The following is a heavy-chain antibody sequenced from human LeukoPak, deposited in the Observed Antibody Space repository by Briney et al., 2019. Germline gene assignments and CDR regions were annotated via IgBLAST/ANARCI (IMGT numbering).Heavy chain of an antibody. CDR3: ARDIRGYYYDSSGYFDY. CDR2: NIPIFGTA. V-gene: IGHV1-69*01. D-gene: IGHD3-22*01. J-gene: IGHJ4*02. CDR1: GGTFSSYA. Sequence: ASVKVSCKASGGTFSSYAISWVRQAPGQGLEWMGGNIPIFGTANYAQKFQGRVTITADESTSTAYMELSSLRSEDTAVYYCARDIRGYYYDSSGYFDYWGQGTLVTVSS.